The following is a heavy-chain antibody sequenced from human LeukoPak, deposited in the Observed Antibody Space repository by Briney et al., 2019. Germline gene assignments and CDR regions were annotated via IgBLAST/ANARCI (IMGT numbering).Heavy chain of an antibody. Sequence: GESLRLSCAASGFTFSSYSMSWVRQAPGKGLEWVSSFSRSRSYIYYADSMKGRFTISRDNAKNSLYLQMNSLRAEDTAVYYCARENGYYDSSGKDAFDIWGQGTMVTVSS. CDR1: GFTFSSYS. V-gene: IGHV3-21*01. CDR2: FSRSRSYI. D-gene: IGHD3-22*01. J-gene: IGHJ3*02. CDR3: ARENGYYDSSGKDAFDI.